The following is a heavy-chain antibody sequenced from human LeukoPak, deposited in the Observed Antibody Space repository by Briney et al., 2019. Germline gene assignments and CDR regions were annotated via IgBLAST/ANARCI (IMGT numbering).Heavy chain of an antibody. V-gene: IGHV4-39*01. D-gene: IGHD3-22*01. CDR1: GGSISSSSYY. CDR3: ARSVNDYYDSSGYFY. J-gene: IGHJ4*02. CDR2: IYYSGST. Sequence: SETLSLTCTVSGGSISSSSYYWGWIRQPPGKGLEWIGSIYYSGSTYYNPSLKSRVTISVDTSENQFSLKLSSVTAADTAVYYCARSVNDYYDSSGYFYWGQGTLVTVSS.